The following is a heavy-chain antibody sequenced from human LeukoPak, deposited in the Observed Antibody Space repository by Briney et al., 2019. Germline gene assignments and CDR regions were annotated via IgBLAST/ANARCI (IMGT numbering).Heavy chain of an antibody. V-gene: IGHV1-18*01. Sequence: GASVTVSCTASGYTLTSHGISWVRQAPGQGLEWMGWISSNNGNTKYAQKFQGRVTMTTETSTSTAYMELRSLRSDDTAVYYCARDEGGPVNYWGQGTLVTVSS. J-gene: IGHJ4*02. CDR1: GYTLTSHG. CDR3: ARDEGGPVNY. CDR2: ISSNNGNT. D-gene: IGHD3-16*01.